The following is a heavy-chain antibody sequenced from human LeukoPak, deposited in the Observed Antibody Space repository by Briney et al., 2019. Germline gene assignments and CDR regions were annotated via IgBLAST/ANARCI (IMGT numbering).Heavy chain of an antibody. Sequence: SVKVSCKASGGTFSSYAISWVRQAPGQGLEWMGGIIPIFGTANYAQKFQGRVTITADESTSTAYMGLSSLRSEDTAVYYCAREAVTAMVPLYYFDYWGQGTLVTVSS. D-gene: IGHD5-18*01. CDR2: IIPIFGTA. CDR3: AREAVTAMVPLYYFDY. CDR1: GGTFSSYA. J-gene: IGHJ4*02. V-gene: IGHV1-69*01.